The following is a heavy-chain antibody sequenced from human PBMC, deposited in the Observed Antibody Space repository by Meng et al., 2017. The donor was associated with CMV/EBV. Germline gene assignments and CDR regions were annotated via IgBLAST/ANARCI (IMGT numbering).Heavy chain of an antibody. CDR1: GFDFSNHI. D-gene: IGHD6-13*01. CDR3: ARDIAAAGTYYYFFAMDV. CDR2: ISGSSTYT. J-gene: IGHJ6*02. V-gene: IGHV3-21*01. Sequence: GGSLRLSCAASGFDFSNHIMNWVRQAPGKGLEWVSSISGSSTYTHYADSVKGRFTISRDNARNSLSLEMTILRAEDTAGYYCARDIAAAGTYYYFFAMDVWGQGTTVTVSS.